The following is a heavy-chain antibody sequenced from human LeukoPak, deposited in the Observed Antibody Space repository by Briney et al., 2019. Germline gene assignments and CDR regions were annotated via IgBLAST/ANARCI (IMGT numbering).Heavy chain of an antibody. Sequence: GGSLRLSCAASGFTVSSYAMSWVRQAPGKGLEWVSAISGSGGSTYYADSVKGRFTISRDNSKNTLYLQMNSLRAEDTAVYYCAKVVVVVINMLDYWGQGTLVTVSS. D-gene: IGHD3-22*01. CDR3: AKVVVVVINMLDY. J-gene: IGHJ4*02. V-gene: IGHV3-23*01. CDR1: GFTVSSYA. CDR2: ISGSGGST.